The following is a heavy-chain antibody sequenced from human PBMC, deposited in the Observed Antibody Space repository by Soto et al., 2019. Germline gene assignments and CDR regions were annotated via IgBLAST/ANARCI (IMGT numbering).Heavy chain of an antibody. CDR3: AKDRGWGVVSPSHDY. CDR1: GFTFRNFV. CDR2: IRATGGQT. V-gene: IGHV3-23*01. D-gene: IGHD2-21*01. J-gene: IGHJ4*02. Sequence: EVQLLESGGAMVQPGGSLRLSCAASGFTFRNFVMSWVRQAPGKGLEWVSAIRATGGQTFYADSVKGRFTISRDNSKNMLYLQINSLRDEDTALYFCAKDRGWGVVSPSHDYWGQGTLVTVSS.